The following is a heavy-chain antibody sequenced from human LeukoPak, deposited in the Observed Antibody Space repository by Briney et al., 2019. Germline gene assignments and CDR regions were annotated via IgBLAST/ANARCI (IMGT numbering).Heavy chain of an antibody. D-gene: IGHD2/OR15-2a*01. J-gene: IGHJ4*02. CDR3: ARVVLSGAYQIDF. CDR2: INGDGSTT. CDR1: GFTFSSYW. Sequence: GGSLRLSCAASGFTFSSYWMHWVRQAPGTGLVWVSRINGDGSTTTYADSVKGRFTISRDNAKSTLYLQVNSLRVEDAAVYYCARVVLSGAYQIDFWGQGTLVTVSS. V-gene: IGHV3-74*01.